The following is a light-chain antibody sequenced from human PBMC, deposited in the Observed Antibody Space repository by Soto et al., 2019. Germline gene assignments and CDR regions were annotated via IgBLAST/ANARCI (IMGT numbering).Light chain of an antibody. CDR3: SSYAGSNIP. J-gene: IGLJ2*01. V-gene: IGLV2-8*01. CDR1: SSDVGGYDY. Sequence: QSVLTQPPSASGSPGQSVTISCTGTSSDVGGYDYVSWYQQHPGKAPKLMIYEVSKRPSGVPDRFSGSKSGNTASLTVSGLQAEDVADYYCSSYAGSNIPFGGGTKVTVL. CDR2: EVS.